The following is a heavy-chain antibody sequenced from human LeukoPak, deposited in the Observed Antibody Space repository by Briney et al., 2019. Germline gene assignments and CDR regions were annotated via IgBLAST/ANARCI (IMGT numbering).Heavy chain of an antibody. CDR2: INHSGST. D-gene: IGHD2-15*01. CDR3: ARGVRWQLAHFDY. V-gene: IGHV4-39*07. Sequence: SETLSLTCTVSGGSISSSYYYWSWIRQPPGKGLEWIGEINHSGSTNYNPSLKSRVTISADTSKNQFSLKVSSVTAADTAVYYCARGVRWQLAHFDYWGQGTLVTVSS. J-gene: IGHJ4*02. CDR1: GGSISSSYYY.